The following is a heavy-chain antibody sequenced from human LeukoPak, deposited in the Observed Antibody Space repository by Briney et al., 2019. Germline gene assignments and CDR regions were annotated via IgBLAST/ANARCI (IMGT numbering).Heavy chain of an antibody. CDR2: IYSGGST. J-gene: IGHJ4*02. CDR3: AVGATPGGLDY. Sequence: GGSLRLSCAASGLTVSKNYMSWVRQAPGKGLESVSVIYSGGSTYYADSVRGRFIISRDNAKNTLYLQMNSLRAEDTAVFYCAVGATPGGLDYWGQGTLVTVSS. V-gene: IGHV3-53*01. CDR1: GLTVSKNY. D-gene: IGHD4/OR15-4a*01.